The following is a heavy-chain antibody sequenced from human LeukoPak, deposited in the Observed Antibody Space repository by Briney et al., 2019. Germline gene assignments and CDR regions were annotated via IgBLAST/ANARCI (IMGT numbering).Heavy chain of an antibody. J-gene: IGHJ4*02. CDR2: IYYSGST. CDR1: GGSISSNNYY. D-gene: IGHD3-3*01. V-gene: IGHV4-39*01. CDR3: ASRFLEWLLDY. Sequence: PSETLSLTCTVSGGSISSNNYYWGWIRQPPGKGLEWIGSIYYSGSTYYNPSLKSRVTITVDTSKNQSSLKLSSVTAADTAVYYCASRFLEWLLDYWGQGTLVTVSS.